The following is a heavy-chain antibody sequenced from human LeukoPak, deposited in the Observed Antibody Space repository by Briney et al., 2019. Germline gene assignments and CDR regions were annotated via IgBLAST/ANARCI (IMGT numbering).Heavy chain of an antibody. Sequence: GGSLRLSCAASGFTFSSYAMHWVRQAPGKGLEWVVVISYDGSNKYYADSVKGRFTISRDNSKNTLYLQMNSLRAEDTAVYYCARDRRDIVVVVAATFWFDPWGQGTLVTVSS. CDR2: ISYDGSNK. J-gene: IGHJ5*02. CDR3: ARDRRDIVVVVAATFWFDP. D-gene: IGHD2-15*01. CDR1: GFTFSSYA. V-gene: IGHV3-30*04.